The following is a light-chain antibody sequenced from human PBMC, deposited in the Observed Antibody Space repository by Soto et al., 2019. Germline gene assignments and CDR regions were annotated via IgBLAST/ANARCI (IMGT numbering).Light chain of an antibody. V-gene: IGKV3-11*01. CDR2: DTS. CDR1: QSVGSY. CDR3: QQRSNWAA. J-gene: IGKJ3*01. Sequence: TVVPSCPAALSLSPGERATLSCRASQSVGSYLAWYQQKPGQAPRLLIYDTSNRAAGIPARFSGSGSGTDFTLTINSQEPEDFGLYCCQQRSNWAAFGPGTKVDIK.